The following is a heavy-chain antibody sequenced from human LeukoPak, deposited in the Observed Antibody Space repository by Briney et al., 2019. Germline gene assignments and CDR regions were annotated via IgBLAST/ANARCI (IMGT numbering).Heavy chain of an antibody. V-gene: IGHV4-39*07. CDR3: ARALHDYSNSYATFYYFDY. D-gene: IGHD4-11*01. Sequence: GSLRLSCTVSGGSISSSSDYWGWIRQSPGKGLEWIGSIYYTGSTYYNPSLKSRVTISVDTSKSQFSLKLSSVTAADTAVYYCARALHDYSNSYATFYYFDYWGQGTLVTVSS. CDR1: GGSISSSSDY. CDR2: IYYTGST. J-gene: IGHJ4*02.